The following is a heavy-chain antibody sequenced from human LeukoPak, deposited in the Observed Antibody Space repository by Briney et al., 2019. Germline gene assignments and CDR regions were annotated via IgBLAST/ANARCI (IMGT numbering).Heavy chain of an antibody. CDR3: AKDGRLRYFDWQTPCYFDY. V-gene: IGHV3-30*18. D-gene: IGHD3-9*01. Sequence: PGGSLRLSCAASGFTFSSYGMHWVRQAPGKGLEWVAVISYDGSNKYYADSVKGRFTISRDNSKNTLYLQMNSLRAEDTAVYYCAKDGRLRYFDWQTPCYFDYWGQGTLVTVSS. CDR2: ISYDGSNK. J-gene: IGHJ4*02. CDR1: GFTFSSYG.